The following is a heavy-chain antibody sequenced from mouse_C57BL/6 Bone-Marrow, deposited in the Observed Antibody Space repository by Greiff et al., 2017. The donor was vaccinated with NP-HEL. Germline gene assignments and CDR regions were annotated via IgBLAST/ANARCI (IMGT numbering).Heavy chain of an antibody. CDR1: GYTFTSYG. D-gene: IGHD6-1*01. CDR2: IYPRSGNT. CDR3: ARRGAVGGFAY. V-gene: IGHV1-81*01. Sequence: VQLQQSGAELARPGASVKLSCKASGYTFTSYGISWVKQSTGQGLEWIGEIYPRSGNTYYNEKFKGKATLTADKSSSTAYMELRSLTSEDSAVYFWARRGAVGGFAYWGQGTLVTVSA. J-gene: IGHJ3*01.